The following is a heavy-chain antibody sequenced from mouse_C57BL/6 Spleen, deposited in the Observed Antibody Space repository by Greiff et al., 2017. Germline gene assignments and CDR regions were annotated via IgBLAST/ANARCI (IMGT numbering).Heavy chain of an antibody. J-gene: IGHJ2*01. CDR2: IRNKANGYTT. CDR3: ARQTGTGYFDY. Sequence: DVKLVESGGGLVQPGGSLSLSCAASGFTFTDYYMSWVRQPPGKALEWLGFIRNKANGYTTEYSASVKGRFTISRDNSQSILYLQMNALRAEDSATYYCARQTGTGYFDYWGQGTTLTVSS. CDR1: GFTFTDYY. D-gene: IGHD4-1*01. V-gene: IGHV7-3*01.